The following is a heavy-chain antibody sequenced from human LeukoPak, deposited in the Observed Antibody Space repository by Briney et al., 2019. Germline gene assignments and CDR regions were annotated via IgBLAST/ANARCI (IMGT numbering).Heavy chain of an antibody. CDR2: IFPGDSNT. CDR1: GYNFDNYW. D-gene: IGHD1-1*01. CDR3: AREQQLVLFDY. Sequence: GESLKISCKGSGYNFDNYWIAWVRQMPGEGLEWMGIIFPGDSNTRYSPSFQGQVTISADKSINTAYLQWSSLKASDTAIYYCAREQQLVLFDYWGQGALVTVSS. V-gene: IGHV5-51*01. J-gene: IGHJ4*02.